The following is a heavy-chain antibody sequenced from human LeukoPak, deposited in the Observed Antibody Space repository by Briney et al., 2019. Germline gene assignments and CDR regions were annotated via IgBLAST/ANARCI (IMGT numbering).Heavy chain of an antibody. CDR3: ARESSSQELGYRYNHDAFDI. V-gene: IGHV1-2*02. CDR1: GYTFTAFY. J-gene: IGHJ3*02. D-gene: IGHD3-16*02. CDR2: INPNSGGT. Sequence: ASVKVSCKASGYTFTAFYIHWVRQAPGQGLEWMAWINPNSGGTNYAQKFQGRVTMTRDTSISTAYVELSRLRSDDTAVYYCARESSSQELGYRYNHDAFDIWGQGTMVTVSS.